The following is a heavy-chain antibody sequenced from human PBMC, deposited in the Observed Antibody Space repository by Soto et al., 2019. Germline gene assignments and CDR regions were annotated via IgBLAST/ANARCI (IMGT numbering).Heavy chain of an antibody. J-gene: IGHJ6*03. CDR3: GVGSSWNSYYYYMDV. CDR2: IYYSGST. CDR1: GGSISSHY. Sequence: PSETLSLPCTVSGGSISSHYWSWILQPPGKGLEWIGYIYYSGSTNYNPSLKSRVTISVDTSKNQFSLKLSSVTAADTAVYYCGVGSSWNSYYYYMDVWGKGTTVTVSS. D-gene: IGHD6-13*01. V-gene: IGHV4-59*11.